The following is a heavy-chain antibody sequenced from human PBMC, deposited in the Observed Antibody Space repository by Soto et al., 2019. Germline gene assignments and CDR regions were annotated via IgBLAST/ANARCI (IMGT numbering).Heavy chain of an antibody. CDR1: GYSFTNYA. D-gene: IGHD5-18*01. CDR3: ARPDLEPSYFDL. Sequence: QVQLMQSGAEMKKPGASVTVSCKASGYSFTNYALHWVRQVPGQRLEWMGWINTGAGNTGSSQKFQGRLSITRDTSAITVYIELISLTSEDTAINYCARPDLEPSYFDLWGRGTLVTVSS. J-gene: IGHJ2*01. CDR2: INTGAGNT. V-gene: IGHV1-3*04.